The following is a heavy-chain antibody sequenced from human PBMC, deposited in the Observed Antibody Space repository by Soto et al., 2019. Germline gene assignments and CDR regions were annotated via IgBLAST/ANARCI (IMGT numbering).Heavy chain of an antibody. V-gene: IGHV3-7*01. CDR2: IKQDGSDK. CDR1: GFTFSSFW. Sequence: GSLRLSCAASGFTFSSFWMSWVRRAPGKGLEWVANIKQDGSDKNYVGSVKGRFTISRDNAKNSLYLQMNSLRVEDTAVYYCARDVSGKLGHDSWGQGTLVTVSS. CDR3: ARDVSGKLGHDS. J-gene: IGHJ4*02. D-gene: IGHD3-10*01.